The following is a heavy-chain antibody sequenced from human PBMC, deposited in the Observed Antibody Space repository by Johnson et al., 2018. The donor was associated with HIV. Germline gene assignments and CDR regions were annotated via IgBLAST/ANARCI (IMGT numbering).Heavy chain of an antibody. CDR1: GFTFSSYD. V-gene: IGHV3-13*01. D-gene: IGHD6-13*01. Sequence: VQVVESGGGLVQPGGSLRLSCAASGFTFSSYDMHWVRQATGKGLEWVSVIYTGGSTYYADSVKGRFTISRDNSKNSLYLQMNSLRAEDTAVYFCARGDNAAAGDAFDIWGQGTMVTVSS. CDR2: IYTGGST. J-gene: IGHJ3*02. CDR3: ARGDNAAAGDAFDI.